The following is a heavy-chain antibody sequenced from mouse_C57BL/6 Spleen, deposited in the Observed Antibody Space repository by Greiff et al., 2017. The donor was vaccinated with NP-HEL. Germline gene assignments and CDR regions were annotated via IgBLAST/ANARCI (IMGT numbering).Heavy chain of an antibody. CDR3: ALRDPRDYFDY. J-gene: IGHJ2*01. CDR2: IDPEDGET. CDR1: GFNIKDYY. Sequence: EVQLQQSGAELVKPGASVKLSCTASGFNIKDYYMHWVKQRTEQGLEWIGRIDPEDGETKYAPKFQSKATITADTSSNTAYLQLSSLTSEDTAVYYCALRDPRDYFDYWGQGTTLTVSS. V-gene: IGHV14-2*01.